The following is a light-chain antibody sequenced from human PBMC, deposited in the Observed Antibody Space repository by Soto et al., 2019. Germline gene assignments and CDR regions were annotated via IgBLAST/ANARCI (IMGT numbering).Light chain of an antibody. CDR1: QSVSSSY. V-gene: IGKV3-20*01. Sequence: EIVLTQSPGTLSLSPGERATLSCRASQSVSSSYVAWYQQTRGQAPRLLIYGASSRATGIPDRFSGSGSGTDFTLTISRLEPEDFAVYYCQQYGSPPLTFGGGTKVEI. CDR2: GAS. CDR3: QQYGSPPLT. J-gene: IGKJ4*01.